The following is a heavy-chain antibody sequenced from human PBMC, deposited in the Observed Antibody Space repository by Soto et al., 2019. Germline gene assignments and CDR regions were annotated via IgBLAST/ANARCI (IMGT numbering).Heavy chain of an antibody. CDR1: GFTVSSNY. J-gene: IGHJ6*02. Sequence: PGGSLRLSCAASGFTVSSNYMSWVRQAPGKGLEWVSVIYSGGSTYYADSAKGRFTISRDNSKNTLYLQMNSLRAEDTAVYYCARDRLGITMVRGVIRNYYYGMDVWGQGTTVTVSS. D-gene: IGHD3-10*01. V-gene: IGHV3-53*01. CDR3: ARDRLGITMVRGVIRNYYYGMDV. CDR2: IYSGGST.